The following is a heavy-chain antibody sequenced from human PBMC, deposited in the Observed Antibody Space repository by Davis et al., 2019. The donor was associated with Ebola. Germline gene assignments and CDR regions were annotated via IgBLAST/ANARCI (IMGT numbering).Heavy chain of an antibody. CDR2: IYYSGST. CDR3: ATNTTSAGFDH. V-gene: IGHV4-59*08. Sequence: PSETLSLTCTVSGGSISSYYWSWIRQPPGKGLEWIGYIYYSGSTNYNPSLKSRVTISVDISTNQFSLTLTSVTAADTAVYYCATNTTSAGFDHWGQGTQVSVSA. CDR1: GGSISSYY. D-gene: IGHD1-14*01. J-gene: IGHJ5*02.